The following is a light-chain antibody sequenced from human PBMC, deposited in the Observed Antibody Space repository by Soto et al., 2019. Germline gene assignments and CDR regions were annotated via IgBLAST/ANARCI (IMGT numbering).Light chain of an antibody. V-gene: IGKV1-39*01. J-gene: IGKJ2*01. Sequence: DIQMTQSPSSLSASVGDRVTLTCRASQSISGYLNWYQQKPGKPPNLLVYDVFNLQPGVPLRFSGSGSGTHFTLTLSSVQPEDFATYYCQQSSSTPYTFGQGTKLEIK. CDR1: QSISGY. CDR3: QQSSSTPYT. CDR2: DVF.